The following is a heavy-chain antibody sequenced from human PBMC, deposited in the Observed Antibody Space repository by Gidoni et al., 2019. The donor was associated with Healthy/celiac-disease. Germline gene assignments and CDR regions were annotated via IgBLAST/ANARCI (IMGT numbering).Heavy chain of an antibody. Sequence: QVQLVQSGAEVKKPAASVTVSCKASGYSFTSYYMHWVRQAPGQGLAWMGIINPSGGSTSYAQNFQGRVTMTRDTSTSTVYMEVSSLRSEDTAVYYGARGDRRRARGGMDVWGQGTTVTVSS. CDR3: ARGDRRRARGGMDV. CDR1: GYSFTSYY. V-gene: IGHV1-46*01. CDR2: INPSGGST. D-gene: IGHD2-21*02. J-gene: IGHJ6*02.